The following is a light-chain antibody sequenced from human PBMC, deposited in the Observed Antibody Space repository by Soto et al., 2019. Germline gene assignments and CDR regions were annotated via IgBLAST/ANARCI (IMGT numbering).Light chain of an antibody. Sequence: QAVLTQPPSVSGAPGQRVTISCTGISSDIGAGFDVHWYQHLPGTAPKLLIYGNTNRPSGVPGRFSGSKSGTSASLVITGLQAEDEADYYCQSYENSRTGFYVFGTGTKVTVL. J-gene: IGLJ1*01. CDR1: SSDIGAGFD. CDR2: GNT. V-gene: IGLV1-40*01. CDR3: QSYENSRTGFYV.